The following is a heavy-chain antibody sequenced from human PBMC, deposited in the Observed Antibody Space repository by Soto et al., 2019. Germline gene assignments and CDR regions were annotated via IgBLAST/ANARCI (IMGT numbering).Heavy chain of an antibody. CDR2: INAGNGNT. CDR3: ARGERYYYDSSGYFGFDY. CDR1: GYTFTNYA. V-gene: IGHV1-3*01. Sequence: GASVKVSCTASGYTFTNYAIHWVRQAPGQRLEWMGWINAGNGNTKYSQKFQGRATITRDTSASTAYMELSSLRSEDTAVHYCARGERYYYDSSGYFGFDYWGQGTLVTVS. J-gene: IGHJ4*02. D-gene: IGHD3-22*01.